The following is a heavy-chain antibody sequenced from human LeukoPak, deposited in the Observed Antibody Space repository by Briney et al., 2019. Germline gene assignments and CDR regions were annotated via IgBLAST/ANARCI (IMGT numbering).Heavy chain of an antibody. CDR2: INSDGSTT. V-gene: IGHV3-74*01. Sequence: GGSLRLSCAASGFTFSNYWMHRVRQAPGKGLVWVSRINSDGSTTSYADSVKGRFTITRDNAKNTLYLQMNSLRAEDTAVYYCARVGFYYDSRDAFDIWGQGTMVTVSS. D-gene: IGHD3-9*01. CDR1: GFTFSNYW. CDR3: ARVGFYYDSRDAFDI. J-gene: IGHJ3*02.